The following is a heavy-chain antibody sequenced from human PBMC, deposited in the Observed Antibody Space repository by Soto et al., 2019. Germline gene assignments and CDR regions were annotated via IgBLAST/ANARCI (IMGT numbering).Heavy chain of an antibody. CDR1: GGDLRNSG. Sequence: QVHLVQSGAEMKKPGSSVTVSCKVSGGDLRNSGLSWVRQAPGQGLEWMGGIFPLLAMVDYSQKFQGRITISADESTSTAYMDLGSLVSEDTAVYYCAEEDGAGFKSWGQGTLVIVSS. CDR2: IFPLLAMV. J-gene: IGHJ4*02. D-gene: IGHD1-26*01. V-gene: IGHV1-69*04. CDR3: AEEDGAGFKS.